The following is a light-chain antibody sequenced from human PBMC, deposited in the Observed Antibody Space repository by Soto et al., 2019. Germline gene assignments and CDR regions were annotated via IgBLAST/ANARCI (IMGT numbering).Light chain of an antibody. J-gene: IGKJ1*01. CDR3: LQDINYPWT. CDR2: GAS. V-gene: IGKV1-5*01. CDR1: QSISTW. Sequence: DIPVTQAPSTLPASVGDRVTITCRASQSISTWLAWYQQKPGKPPEVLIYGASNLHSGVPPRFSGSGSGTDFTLAISSLQPEDSATYYCLQDINYPWTFGQGTKVDI.